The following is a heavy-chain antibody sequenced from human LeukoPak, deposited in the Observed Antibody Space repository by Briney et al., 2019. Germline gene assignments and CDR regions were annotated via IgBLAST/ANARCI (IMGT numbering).Heavy chain of an antibody. CDR3: ATLGQGSGWHQPSDAFDI. CDR1: GYTFTSYY. J-gene: IGHJ3*02. CDR2: INPSGGST. V-gene: IGHV1-46*01. Sequence: ASVKVSCKASGYTFTSYYMHWVRQAPGQGLEWMGIINPSGGSTSYAQKFQGRVTMTRDMSTSTVYMELSSLRSEDTAVYYCATLGQGSGWHQPSDAFDIWGQGTLVTVSS. D-gene: IGHD6-19*01.